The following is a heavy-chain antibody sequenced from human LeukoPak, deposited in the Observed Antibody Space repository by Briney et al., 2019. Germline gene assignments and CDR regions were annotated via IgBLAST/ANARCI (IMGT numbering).Heavy chain of an antibody. J-gene: IGHJ4*02. D-gene: IGHD3-10*01. CDR2: INPNSGGT. CDR1: GYTFTGYY. Sequence: ASVKVSCKASGYTFTGYYMHWVRQAPGQGLEWMGWINPNSGGTNYAQKFQGRVTMTRDTSISTVYMDLRSLKSGDTAVYYCARDKFTYAFGSGTFDYWGQGTLVTVSS. V-gene: IGHV1-2*02. CDR3: ARDKFTYAFGSGTFDY.